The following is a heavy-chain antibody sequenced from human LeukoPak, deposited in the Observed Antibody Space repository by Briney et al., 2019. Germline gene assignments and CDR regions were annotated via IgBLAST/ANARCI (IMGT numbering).Heavy chain of an antibody. D-gene: IGHD2-15*01. CDR3: ARDQSPLYCSGGSCYPAGFDY. CDR1: GFTFSSYA. CDR2: ISYDGSNK. V-gene: IGHV3-30*04. Sequence: GGSLRLSCAASGFTFSSYALHWVRQAPGKGLEWVAVISYDGSNKYYADSVKGRFTISRDNSKNTLYLQMNSLRAEDTAVYYCARDQSPLYCSGGSCYPAGFDYWGQGTLVTVSS. J-gene: IGHJ4*02.